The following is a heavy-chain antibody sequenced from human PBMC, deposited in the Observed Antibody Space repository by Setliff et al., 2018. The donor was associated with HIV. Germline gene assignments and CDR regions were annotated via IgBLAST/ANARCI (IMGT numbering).Heavy chain of an antibody. Sequence: GSLRLSCAASGFIFSSYAMHWVRQAPGKGLGWVAVMSYDGNNKYYADSVKGRFTISRDNAKNTLYLQMNSLRAEDTAVYYCARSVIGYYYYGMDVWGQGTLVTVSS. J-gene: IGHJ6*02. D-gene: IGHD3-10*01. CDR1: GFIFSSYA. V-gene: IGHV3-30*01. CDR3: ARSVIGYYYYGMDV. CDR2: MSYDGNNK.